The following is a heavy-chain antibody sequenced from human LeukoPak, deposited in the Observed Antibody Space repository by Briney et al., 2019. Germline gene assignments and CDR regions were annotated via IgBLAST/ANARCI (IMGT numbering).Heavy chain of an antibody. CDR1: GFTFSSYW. D-gene: IGHD6-19*01. Sequence: GGSLRLSCAASGFTFSSYWMHWVRQAPGEGLVWVSRISSDGSGTNYADSVKGRFTISRDNSKNTLYLQMNSLRAEDTAVYYCAKIKGSSGWSFDYWGQGTLVTVSS. V-gene: IGHV3-74*01. J-gene: IGHJ4*02. CDR2: ISSDGSGT. CDR3: AKIKGSSGWSFDY.